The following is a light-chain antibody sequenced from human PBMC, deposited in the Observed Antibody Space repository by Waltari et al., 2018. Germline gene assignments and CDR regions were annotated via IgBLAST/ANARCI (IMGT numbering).Light chain of an antibody. CDR3: QHRDK. J-gene: IGKJ5*01. CDR1: QSISSW. CDR2: KAS. Sequence: DIQMTQSPSTLSASVGDRVTITCRASQSISSWLAWYQQKPGKAPKLLIYKASSLESGVPSRFSGSGAGTEFTLTISSLQPDDFAVYYCQHRDKFGQGTRLEIK. V-gene: IGKV1-5*03.